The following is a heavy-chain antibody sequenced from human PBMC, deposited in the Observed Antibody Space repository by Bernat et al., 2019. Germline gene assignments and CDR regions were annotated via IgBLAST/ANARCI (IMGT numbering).Heavy chain of an antibody. Sequence: QVQLVQSGAEVKKPGASVKVSCKASGYTFTSYDVNWVRQAPGQGLEWMAWVNPNSVYTGSAQKFRDRVTMITNTSISTAYMVLSSLRSEDTAVYYCARDGTSRVGIAYYYYYMDVWGKGTTVTVSS. CDR3: ARDGTSRVGIAYYYYYMDV. CDR2: VNPNSVYT. D-gene: IGHD2-21*01. V-gene: IGHV1-8*01. J-gene: IGHJ6*03. CDR1: GYTFTSYD.